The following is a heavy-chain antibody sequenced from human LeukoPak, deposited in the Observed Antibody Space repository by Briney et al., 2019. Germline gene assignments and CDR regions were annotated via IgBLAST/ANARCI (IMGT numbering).Heavy chain of an antibody. J-gene: IGHJ5*02. CDR1: GVSISSGGYS. Sequence: PSQTLSLTCTVSGVSISSGGYSWSWIRQPPGKGLEWIGYIYHSGSTYYNPSLKSRVTISVDRSKNQFSLKLSSVTAADTAVYYCARSGPSGSGSYYSSTWGQGTLVTVSS. CDR3: ARSGPSGSGSYYSST. CDR2: IYHSGST. D-gene: IGHD3-10*01. V-gene: IGHV4-30-2*01.